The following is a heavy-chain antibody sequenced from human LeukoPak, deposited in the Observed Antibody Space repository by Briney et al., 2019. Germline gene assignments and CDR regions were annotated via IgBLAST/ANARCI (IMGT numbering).Heavy chain of an antibody. Sequence: SETLSLTCTVSGGSISTFYWSWIRQPPGKRLEWIGYIYYSGSTNYNPSLKSRVTISVDTSKNQFSLNLNSVTAADTAVYYCARVVATAGNNWFDPWGQGTLVTVSS. CDR3: ARVVATAGNNWFDP. V-gene: IGHV4-59*12. J-gene: IGHJ5*02. CDR1: GGSISTFY. CDR2: IYYSGST. D-gene: IGHD6-13*01.